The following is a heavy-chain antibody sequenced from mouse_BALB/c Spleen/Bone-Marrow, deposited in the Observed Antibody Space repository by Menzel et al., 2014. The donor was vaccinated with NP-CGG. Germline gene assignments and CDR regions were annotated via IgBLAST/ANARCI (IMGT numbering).Heavy chain of an antibody. CDR2: IWAGGST. V-gene: IGHV2-9*02. Sequence: VMLVESGPGLVAPSQSLSITCTVSEFSLTSYGVHWVRQPPGKGLEWLGVIWAGGSTNYNSALMSRLSISKDNSKSXVFLKMNSLQTDDTAMYYCARGGSSRAWFACWGQGTLVTVSA. D-gene: IGHD1-1*01. CDR3: ARGGSSRAWFAC. J-gene: IGHJ3*01. CDR1: EFSLTSYG.